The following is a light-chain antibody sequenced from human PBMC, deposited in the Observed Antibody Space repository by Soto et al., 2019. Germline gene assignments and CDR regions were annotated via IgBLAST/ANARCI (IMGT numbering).Light chain of an antibody. CDR2: GAS. CDR3: QQYGSSPQWT. CDR1: PSVSSSY. Sequence: EIVLTQSPGTLSLSPGERATLSCRASPSVSSSYLAWYQQKPGQAPRLLIYGASSRATGIPDRFSGSGSGTDFTITISRLEPEDFAVYYCQQYGSSPQWTFGQGTKVEVK. J-gene: IGKJ1*01. V-gene: IGKV3-20*01.